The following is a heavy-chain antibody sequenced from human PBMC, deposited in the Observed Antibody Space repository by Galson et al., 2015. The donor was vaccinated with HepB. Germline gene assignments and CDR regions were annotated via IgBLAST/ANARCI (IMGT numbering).Heavy chain of an antibody. V-gene: IGHV3-66*01. CDR3: ARERDWDYYDSCALNEAFDF. Sequence: SLRLSCAASGFSVSSNYMNWVRQAPGKGLEWLSVIKTGGTTFYADSVRGRFTISKDNSKNILYLQLTSLRAEDTAIYYCARERDWDYYDSCALNEAFDFWGQGTMVTVS. CDR1: GFSVSSNY. J-gene: IGHJ3*01. CDR2: IKTGGTT. D-gene: IGHD3-22*01.